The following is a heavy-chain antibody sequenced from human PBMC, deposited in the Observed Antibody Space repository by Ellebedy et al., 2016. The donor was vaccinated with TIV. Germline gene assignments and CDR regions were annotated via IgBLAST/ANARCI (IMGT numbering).Heavy chain of an antibody. CDR3: ARGDRGWALDY. CDR2: ISSGSSYI. Sequence: GESPKISCAASEFTFSSYNMNWVRQAPGKGLEWVSSISSGSSYIYYADSVKGRFTISRDNAKNSLYLQMNSLRAEDTAMYYCARGDRGWALDYWGQGTLVTVSS. V-gene: IGHV3-21*01. CDR1: EFTFSSYN. J-gene: IGHJ4*02. D-gene: IGHD6-19*01.